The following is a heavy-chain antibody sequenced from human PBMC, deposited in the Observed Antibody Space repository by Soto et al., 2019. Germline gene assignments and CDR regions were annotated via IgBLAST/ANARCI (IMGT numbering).Heavy chain of an antibody. D-gene: IGHD4-4*01. V-gene: IGHV3-30-3*01. CDR1: GFTFISYA. CDR2: ISYDGSNK. J-gene: IGHJ5*02. Sequence: WGSLRLSCAASGFTFISYAMHCCRHSPGKGLEWVAVISYDGSNKYYADSVKGRFTISRDNSKNTLYLQMNSLRAEDTAVYYCARDRVTTAGWFDPWGQGTLVTVSS. CDR3: ARDRVTTAGWFDP.